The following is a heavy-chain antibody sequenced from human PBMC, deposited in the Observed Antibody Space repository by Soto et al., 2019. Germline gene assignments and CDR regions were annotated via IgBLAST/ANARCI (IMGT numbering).Heavy chain of an antibody. Sequence: QLQLQESGSGLVKPSQTLSLTCAVSGGSISSGGYSWSWIRQPPGKGLEWIGYIYHSGSTYYNPSLKSRXIIVVXXSKNQFSLKLSSVTAADTAVYYCARDHETDRWFDPWGQGTLVTVSS. V-gene: IGHV4-30-2*01. CDR3: ARDHETDRWFDP. CDR2: IYHSGST. CDR1: GGSISSGGYS. D-gene: IGHD3-22*01. J-gene: IGHJ5*02.